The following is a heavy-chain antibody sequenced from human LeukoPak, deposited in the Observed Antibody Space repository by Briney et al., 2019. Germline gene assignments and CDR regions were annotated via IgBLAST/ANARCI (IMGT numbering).Heavy chain of an antibody. J-gene: IGHJ6*02. CDR2: IIPIFGIA. CDR1: GGTFSSYA. V-gene: IGHV1-69*04. D-gene: IGHD3-16*01. Sequence: SVKVSCKASGGTFSSYAISWVRQAPGQGLEWMGRIIPIFGIANYAQKFQGRVTITADKSTSTAYMELSSLRSGDTAVYYCARDYVAPYYYYGMDVWGQGTTVTVSS. CDR3: ARDYVAPYYYYGMDV.